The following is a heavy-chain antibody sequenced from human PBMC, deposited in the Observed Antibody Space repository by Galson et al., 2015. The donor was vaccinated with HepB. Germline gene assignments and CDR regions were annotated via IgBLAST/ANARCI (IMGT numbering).Heavy chain of an antibody. CDR1: GYSFTSYW. CDR2: IYPGDSDT. CDR3: ARPSSSRPHAPDAFDI. D-gene: IGHD6-13*01. Sequence: QSGAEVKKPGESLKISCKGSGYSFTSYWIGWVRQMPGKGLEWMGIIYPGDSDTRYSPSFQGQVTISADKSISTAYLQWSSLKASDTAMYYCARPSSSRPHAPDAFDIWGQGTMVTVSS. V-gene: IGHV5-51*01. J-gene: IGHJ3*02.